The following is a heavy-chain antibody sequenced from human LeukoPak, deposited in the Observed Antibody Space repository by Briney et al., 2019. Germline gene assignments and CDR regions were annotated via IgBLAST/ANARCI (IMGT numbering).Heavy chain of an antibody. CDR2: INPNNGDT. Sequence: ASVKVSCKASGYTFTGHYMHWVRQAPGQGLEWMGWINPNNGDTTYAQKFQGRVTMTRDTSISTAHMELTRLRSDDTAVYYCARDQVARDIVVVLAATGTIDYWGQGTLVTVSS. CDR3: ARDQVARDIVVVLAATGTIDY. D-gene: IGHD2-15*01. CDR1: GYTFTGHY. V-gene: IGHV1-2*02. J-gene: IGHJ4*02.